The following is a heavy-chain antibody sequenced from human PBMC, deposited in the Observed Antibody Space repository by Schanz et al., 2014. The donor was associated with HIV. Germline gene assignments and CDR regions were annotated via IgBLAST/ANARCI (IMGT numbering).Heavy chain of an antibody. D-gene: IGHD1-1*01. J-gene: IGHJ6*02. Sequence: QVQLVESGGGVVQPGRSLRLSCAASGFTFSTYGMHWVRQGPGKGLEWVAFISYDGSNKYYADSVKGRFTISRDNPKNTLYLQMNSLRAEDTAIYYCARNQLETTYYYGLDVWGQGTTVTVSS. V-gene: IGHV3-30*03. CDR2: ISYDGSNK. CDR1: GFTFSTYG. CDR3: ARNQLETTYYYGLDV.